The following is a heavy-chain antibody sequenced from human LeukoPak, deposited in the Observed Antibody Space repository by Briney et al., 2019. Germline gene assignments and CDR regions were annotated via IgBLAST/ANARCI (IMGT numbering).Heavy chain of an antibody. CDR2: FDPEDGET. Sequence: ASVKVSCKVSGYTLTELSMHWVRQAPGKGLEWMGGFDPEDGETIYAQKFQGRVTITTDESTSTAYMELSSLRSEDTAVYYCARTQSGYDLFDYWGQGTLVTVSS. J-gene: IGHJ4*02. CDR3: ARTQSGYDLFDY. V-gene: IGHV1-24*01. D-gene: IGHD5-12*01. CDR1: GYTLTELS.